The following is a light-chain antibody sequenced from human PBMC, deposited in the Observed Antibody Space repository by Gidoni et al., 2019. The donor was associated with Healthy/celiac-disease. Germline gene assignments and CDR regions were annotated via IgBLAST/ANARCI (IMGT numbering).Light chain of an antibody. CDR1: QSIRSY. CDR3: QQSYSTPWT. J-gene: IGKJ1*01. CDR2: AAS. V-gene: IGKV1-39*01. Sequence: DIQMTQSLSSLSASVGDRVTLTCRTSQSIRSYLNWYQQKSGKSPKLLIYAASSLQSGVPSRFSGSGSGTDFTLTISSLQPEDFATYYCQQSYSTPWTFGQGTKVEIK.